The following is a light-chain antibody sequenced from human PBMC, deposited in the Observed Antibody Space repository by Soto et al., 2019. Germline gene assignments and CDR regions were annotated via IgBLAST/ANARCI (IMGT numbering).Light chain of an antibody. V-gene: IGKV1-5*03. CDR2: KAS. J-gene: IGKJ1*01. CDR1: QSVRSW. Sequence: IQVPQSPSTLSASVGDRVTITSRASQSVRSWLAWHQQKPGKAPKLLIYKASDLDVGVPSRFSGSGSATEFTLASSELQPEDAATYYCQQYTGYSPWAFGPGTKVEVK. CDR3: QQYTGYSPWA.